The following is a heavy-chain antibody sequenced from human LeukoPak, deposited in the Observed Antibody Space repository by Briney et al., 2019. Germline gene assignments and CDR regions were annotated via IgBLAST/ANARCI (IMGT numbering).Heavy chain of an antibody. Sequence: SETLSLTCTVSGGSISSGSYYWSWIRQPAGRGLEWIGRIYTSGSTNYNPSLKSRVTISVDTSKNQFSLKLSSVTAADTAVYYCARDPIGAAVPADVFDIWGQGTMVTVSS. CDR1: GGSISSGSYY. V-gene: IGHV4-61*02. D-gene: IGHD6-13*01. J-gene: IGHJ3*02. CDR2: IYTSGST. CDR3: ARDPIGAAVPADVFDI.